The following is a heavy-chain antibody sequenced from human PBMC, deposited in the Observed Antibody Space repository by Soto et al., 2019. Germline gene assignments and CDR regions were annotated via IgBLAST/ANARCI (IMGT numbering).Heavy chain of an antibody. D-gene: IGHD4-17*01. CDR3: ARDLDYGDPEDYYYGMDV. V-gene: IGHV3-30-3*01. Sequence: GGSLRLSCAASGFTFSSYAMHWVRQAPGKGLEWVAVISYDGSNKYYADSVKGRFTISRDNSKDTLYLQMNSLRAEDTAVYYCARDLDYGDPEDYYYGMDVWGQGTTVTVSS. J-gene: IGHJ6*02. CDR1: GFTFSSYA. CDR2: ISYDGSNK.